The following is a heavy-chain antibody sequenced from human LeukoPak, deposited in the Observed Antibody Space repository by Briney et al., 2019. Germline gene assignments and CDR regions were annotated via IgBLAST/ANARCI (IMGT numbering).Heavy chain of an antibody. CDR3: AKDTGPFYSSGGYGAAFDY. CDR2: ISGSGGST. V-gene: IGHV3-23*01. D-gene: IGHD6-19*01. Sequence: PGGSLRLSCAASGFTFSSYAMSWVRQAPGKGLEWVSAISGSGGSTYYADSVRGRFTISRDDSKNTLYLQMNSLRAEDTAVYYCAKDTGPFYSSGGYGAAFDYGGQETLAPFSS. J-gene: IGHJ4*02. CDR1: GFTFSSYA.